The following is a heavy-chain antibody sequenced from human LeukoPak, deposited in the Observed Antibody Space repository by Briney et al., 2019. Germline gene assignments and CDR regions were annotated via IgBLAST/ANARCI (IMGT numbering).Heavy chain of an antibody. CDR2: ISSSGSTI. CDR1: GFTFSSYE. D-gene: IGHD6-19*01. Sequence: GGSLRLSCAAAGFTFSSYEMNWVRQAPGKGLEWVSYISSSGSTIYYADSVKGRFTTSRDNAKNSLYLQMNSMRAEDTAVYYCAREGSRVLSVALDYWGQGTLVTVSS. CDR3: AREGSRVLSVALDY. J-gene: IGHJ4*02. V-gene: IGHV3-48*03.